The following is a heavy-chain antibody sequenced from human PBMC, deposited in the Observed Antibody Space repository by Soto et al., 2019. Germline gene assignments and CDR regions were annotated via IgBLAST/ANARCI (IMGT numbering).Heavy chain of an antibody. Sequence: QVQLVQSGAEVKKPGASVKVSCKASGYTFTSYGISWVRQAPGQGLEWMGWISAYNGNTNYAQKLQGRVTMTTDISTSTAYMELRSLRSDDTAVYYCARVQRYQGPSTVTSTARDYWGQGTLVTVSS. D-gene: IGHD4-17*01. CDR2: ISAYNGNT. CDR1: GYTFTSYG. CDR3: ARVQRYQGPSTVTSTARDY. V-gene: IGHV1-18*01. J-gene: IGHJ4*02.